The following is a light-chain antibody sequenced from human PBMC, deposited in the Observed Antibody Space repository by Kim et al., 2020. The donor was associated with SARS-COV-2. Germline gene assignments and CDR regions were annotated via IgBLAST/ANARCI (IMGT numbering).Light chain of an antibody. V-gene: IGLV1-44*01. J-gene: IGLJ3*02. Sequence: QSVLTQPPSASGTPGQRVTISCSGSSSNIGSNTVNWYQQLPGTAPKLLIYSTNQRPSGVPDRFSGSKSGTTASPAISGLQSEDEADYYCAAWDDSLNGWVFGGGTQLTVL. CDR1: SSNIGSNT. CDR3: AAWDDSLNGWV. CDR2: STN.